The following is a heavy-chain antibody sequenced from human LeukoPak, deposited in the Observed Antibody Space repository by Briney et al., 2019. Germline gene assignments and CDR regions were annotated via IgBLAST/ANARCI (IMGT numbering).Heavy chain of an antibody. CDR3: ARDYDYSNFDY. Sequence: GGSLRLSCAAPGFTVSSNYMSWVRQAPGKGLEWVSVIYSGGSTYYADSVKGRFTISRDNSKNTLYLQMNSLRAEDTAVYYCARDYDYSNFDYWGQGTLVTVSS. V-gene: IGHV3-66*01. D-gene: IGHD4-11*01. CDR2: IYSGGST. J-gene: IGHJ4*02. CDR1: GFTVSSNY.